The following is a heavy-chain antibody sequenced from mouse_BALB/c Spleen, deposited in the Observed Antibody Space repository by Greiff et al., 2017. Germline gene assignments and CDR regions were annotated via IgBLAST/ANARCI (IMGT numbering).Heavy chain of an antibody. Sequence: EVKLQESGPELVKPGASVKISCKTSGYTFTEYTMHWVKQSHGKSLEWIGGINPNNGGTSYNQKFKGKATLTVDKSSSTAYMELRSLTSEDSAVYYCARCYYGNYDAMDYWGQGTSVTVSS. CDR3: ARCYYGNYDAMDY. J-gene: IGHJ4*01. V-gene: IGHV1-18*01. CDR1: GYTFTEYT. D-gene: IGHD2-1*01. CDR2: INPNNGGT.